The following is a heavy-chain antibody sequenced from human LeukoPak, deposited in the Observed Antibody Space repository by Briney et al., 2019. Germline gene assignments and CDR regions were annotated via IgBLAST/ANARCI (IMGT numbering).Heavy chain of an antibody. CDR1: GGSISSYY. D-gene: IGHD1-26*01. CDR3: ARYSYPDPFDY. Sequence: SETLSLTCTVSGGSISSYYWSWIRQPPGKGLEWIGYIYYSGSTNYNPSLKSRVTISVDTSKNQFSLKLSSVTAADTAVYYWARYSYPDPFDYWGQGTLVTVSS. V-gene: IGHV4-59*01. CDR2: IYYSGST. J-gene: IGHJ4*02.